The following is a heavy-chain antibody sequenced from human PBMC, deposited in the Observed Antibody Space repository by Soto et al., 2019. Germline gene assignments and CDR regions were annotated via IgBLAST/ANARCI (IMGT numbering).Heavy chain of an antibody. V-gene: IGHV4-59*01. CDR3: ARLPGGDGAP. D-gene: IGHD2-21*02. Sequence: TSETLSLTCAVYGGSFSGYYWTWIRQPPGKGLEWIGYIYYSDSTNYNPSLKSRVIISVDTSKNQVSLKLNSVTAADTAVYYCARLPGGDGAPWGQGILVTVSS. J-gene: IGHJ5*02. CDR1: GGSFSGYY. CDR2: IYYSDST.